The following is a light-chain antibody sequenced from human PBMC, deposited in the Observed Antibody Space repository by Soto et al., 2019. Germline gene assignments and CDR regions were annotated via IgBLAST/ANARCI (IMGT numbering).Light chain of an antibody. J-gene: IGKJ1*01. CDR1: QSVSSN. CDR3: QQYKNWPRT. CDR2: AAS. Sequence: EIVMTQSPATLSVSPGQRATLSCRASQSVSSNLAWYQQKPGQAPRLLIYAASTRATGIPARFSGRGSGTEFTLTISSLQSEDFVVYYCQQYKNWPRTFGQGTKVEIK. V-gene: IGKV3-15*01.